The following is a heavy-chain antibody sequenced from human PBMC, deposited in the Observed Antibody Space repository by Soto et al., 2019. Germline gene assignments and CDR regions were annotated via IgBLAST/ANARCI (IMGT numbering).Heavy chain of an antibody. CDR1: GGSISSYY. CDR3: AREGLTGTIGLYYYYGMDV. CDR2: IYYSGST. V-gene: IGHV4-59*01. D-gene: IGHD1-7*01. Sequence: SETLSLTCTVSGGSISSYYWSWIRQPPGKGLEWIGYIYYSGSTNYNPSLKSRVTISVDTSKNQFSLKLISVTAADTAVYYCAREGLTGTIGLYYYYGMDVWGQGTTVTVSS. J-gene: IGHJ6*02.